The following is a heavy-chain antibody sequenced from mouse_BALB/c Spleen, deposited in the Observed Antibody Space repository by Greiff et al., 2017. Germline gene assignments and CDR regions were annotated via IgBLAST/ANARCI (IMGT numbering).Heavy chain of an antibody. Sequence: VQLQQSGAELVKPGASVKLSCTASGFNIKDTYMHWVKQRPEQGLEWIGRIDPANGNTKYDPKFQGKATITADTSSNTAYLQLSSLTSEDTAVYYCARREYGSYDDWGQGTTLTVSS. V-gene: IGHV14-3*02. CDR3: ARREYGSYDD. CDR2: IDPANGNT. J-gene: IGHJ2*01. CDR1: GFNIKDTY. D-gene: IGHD2-10*02.